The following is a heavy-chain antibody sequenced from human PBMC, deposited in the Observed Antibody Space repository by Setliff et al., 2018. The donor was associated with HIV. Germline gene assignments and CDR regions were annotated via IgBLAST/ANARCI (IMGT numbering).Heavy chain of an antibody. V-gene: IGHV1-69*13. CDR1: GYTFSRFG. CDR2: IIPLFGTA. Sequence: ASVKVSCKASGYTFSRFGISWVRQAPGQGLEWMGEIIPLFGTANYAQKFQGRVTIIADELTNTAYMELSGLRSEDTAVFYRARGRIVPGLRPCDSWGQGTLVTVSS. J-gene: IGHJ4*02. D-gene: IGHD1-26*01. CDR3: ARGRIVPGLRPCDS.